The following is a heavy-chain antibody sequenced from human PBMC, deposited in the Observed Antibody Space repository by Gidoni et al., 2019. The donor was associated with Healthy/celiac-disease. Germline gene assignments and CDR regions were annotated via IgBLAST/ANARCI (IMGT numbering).Heavy chain of an antibody. CDR3: ARVRTTRGHYYYMDV. J-gene: IGHJ6*03. Sequence: QVQLQESGPGLVKPSETLSLTCTVSGGSISSYYWSWIRQPPGKGLEWIGYIYYSGSTNYNPSLKSRVTISVDTSKNQFSLKLSSVTAADTAVYYCARVRTTRGHYYYMDVWGKGTTVTVSS. CDR1: GGSISSYY. CDR2: IYYSGST. V-gene: IGHV4-59*01. D-gene: IGHD1-1*01.